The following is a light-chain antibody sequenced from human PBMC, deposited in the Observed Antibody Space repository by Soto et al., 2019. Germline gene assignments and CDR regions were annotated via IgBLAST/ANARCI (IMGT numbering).Light chain of an antibody. V-gene: IGKV3-15*01. CDR2: GAS. J-gene: IGKJ1*01. CDR3: QQYNNWPPWT. Sequence: EIVMTQSPATLSVSPGERATLSCRASQSISSDLAWYQQKHGQAPRLLIYGASTRATGIPARLSGSGSGKEFTLTISRLQSEDFAVYYCQQYNNWPPWTFGQGTKGEIK. CDR1: QSISSD.